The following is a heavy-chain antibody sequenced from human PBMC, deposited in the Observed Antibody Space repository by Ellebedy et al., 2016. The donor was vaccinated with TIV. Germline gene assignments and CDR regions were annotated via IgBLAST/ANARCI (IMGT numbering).Heavy chain of an antibody. CDR2: IWYDGSNK. V-gene: IGHV3-33*01. D-gene: IGHD2-21*02. Sequence: GESLKISCAASGFTFSTYGMHWVRQAPGKRLEWVAVIWYDGSNKYYADSVKGRFTISRDNSKNTLYLQMNSLRAEDTAVYSCARDRVYCGGDCYFSYSYYGVDVWGQGTTVTVSS. J-gene: IGHJ6*02. CDR1: GFTFSTYG. CDR3: ARDRVYCGGDCYFSYSYYGVDV.